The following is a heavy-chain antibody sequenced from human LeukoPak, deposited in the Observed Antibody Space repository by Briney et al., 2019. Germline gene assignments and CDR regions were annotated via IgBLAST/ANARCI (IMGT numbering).Heavy chain of an antibody. CDR2: ISGSGGST. D-gene: IGHD2-2*02. Sequence: GGSLRLSCAASGFAFSSYAMSWVRQAPGKGLEWVSAISGSGGSTYYADSVKGRFTISRDNSKNTLYPQMNSLRAEDTAVYYCAKDLSYCSSTSCYNVLDYWGQGTLVTVSS. V-gene: IGHV3-23*01. CDR1: GFAFSSYA. J-gene: IGHJ4*02. CDR3: AKDLSYCSSTSCYNVLDY.